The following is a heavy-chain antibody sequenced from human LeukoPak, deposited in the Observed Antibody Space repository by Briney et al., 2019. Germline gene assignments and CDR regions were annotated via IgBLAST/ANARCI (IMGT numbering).Heavy chain of an antibody. V-gene: IGHV3-30*02. D-gene: IGHD5-18*01. Sequence: GGSLRLSCAASGFTFSSYGMHWVRQAPGKGLEWVAFIRYDGSNKYYADSVKGRFTISRDNSKNTLYLQMNSLRAEDTAVYFCAREAQGYSFQFDYFDYWGQGTLVTVSS. CDR3: AREAQGYSFQFDYFDY. J-gene: IGHJ4*02. CDR1: GFTFSSYG. CDR2: IRYDGSNK.